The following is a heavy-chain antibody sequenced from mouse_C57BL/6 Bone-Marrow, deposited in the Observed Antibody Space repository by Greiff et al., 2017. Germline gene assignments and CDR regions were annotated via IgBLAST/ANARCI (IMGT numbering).Heavy chain of an antibody. CDR2: INPNYGTT. CDR1: GYSFTDYN. D-gene: IGHD2-4*01. V-gene: IGHV1-39*01. CDR3: ARDYDYPYWYFDV. J-gene: IGHJ1*03. Sequence: EVKLMESGPELVKPGASVKISCKASGYSFTDYNMNWVKQSNGKSLEWIGVINPNYGTTSYNQKFKGKATLTVDQSSSTAYMQLNSLTSEDSAVDYCARDYDYPYWYFDVWGTGTTVTVSS.